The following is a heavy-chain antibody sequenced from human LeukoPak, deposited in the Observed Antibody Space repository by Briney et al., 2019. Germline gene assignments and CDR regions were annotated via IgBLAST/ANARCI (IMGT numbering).Heavy chain of an antibody. CDR3: AKAWSTTSSNWFDS. Sequence: GGSLRLSCAASGFTFSSYGMHWVRQDPGKGLEWVAFMRYGESDTYYKDSVKGRFTISRDNSKNTLYLQMNSLRPEDTAVYHCAKAWSTTSSNWFDSWGQGTLVTVSS. D-gene: IGHD2/OR15-2a*01. CDR2: MRYGESDT. CDR1: GFTFSSYG. J-gene: IGHJ5*01. V-gene: IGHV3-30*02.